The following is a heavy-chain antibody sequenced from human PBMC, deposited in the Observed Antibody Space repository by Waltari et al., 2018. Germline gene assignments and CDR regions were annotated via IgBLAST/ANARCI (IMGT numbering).Heavy chain of an antibody. CDR1: GYTFTSYG. Sequence: QVQLEQSGAEVKKPGASVKVSCKASGYTFTSYGISWVRKAPGQGLEWMGWIRSYNGDTNYAQKLQGRVTMTTDTSTSTAYMELRSLRSDDTAVFYCARDLYYYDSSGNWDDAFDIWGQGTMVIVSS. CDR3: ARDLYYYDSSGNWDDAFDI. D-gene: IGHD3-22*01. J-gene: IGHJ3*02. V-gene: IGHV1-18*04. CDR2: IRSYNGDT.